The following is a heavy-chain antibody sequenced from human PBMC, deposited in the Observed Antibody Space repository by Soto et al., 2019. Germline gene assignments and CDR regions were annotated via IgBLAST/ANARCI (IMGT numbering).Heavy chain of an antibody. CDR1: GGSISSGSYY. V-gene: IGHV4-39*07. Sequence: SETLSLTCIVSGGSISSGSYYWGWIRQPPGKGLEWIGNIYYNWAADYNPSLKSRVTISVDTSKNQFSLKLSSVTAADTAVYYCARTGERWILGYYFDYWGQGTLVTVSS. CDR2: IYYNWAA. J-gene: IGHJ4*02. CDR3: ARTGERWILGYYFDY. D-gene: IGHD2-2*03.